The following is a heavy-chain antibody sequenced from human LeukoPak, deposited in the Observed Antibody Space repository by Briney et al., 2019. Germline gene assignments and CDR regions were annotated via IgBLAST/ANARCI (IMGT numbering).Heavy chain of an antibody. V-gene: IGHV4-4*07. CDR1: GASVTSSY. J-gene: IGHJ3*02. CDR3: ARDTGARPRAFDI. D-gene: IGHD6-6*01. CDR2: LYTSGSP. Sequence: SEILSLTCTVSGASVTSSYLSWIRQPAGKGLEWIGRLYTSGSPNYNPSLQSRVTMSVDTSRNQFSLKLTSVTAADTAVYYCARDTGARPRAFDIWGQGTVVTVSS.